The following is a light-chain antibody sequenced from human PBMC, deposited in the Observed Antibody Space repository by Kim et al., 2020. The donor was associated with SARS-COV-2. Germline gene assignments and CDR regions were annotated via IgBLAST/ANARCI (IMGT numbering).Light chain of an antibody. CDR2: AAS. Sequence: DIQMTQSPSSLSASVGDRVTITCRASQSISSYLNWYQQKPGKAPKLLIYAASSLQSGVPSRFSGSGSGTDFTLTISSLQPEDVATYYCQQSYSTPLVTFGGGTKVDIK. CDR3: QQSYSTPLVT. CDR1: QSISSY. J-gene: IGKJ4*01. V-gene: IGKV1-39*01.